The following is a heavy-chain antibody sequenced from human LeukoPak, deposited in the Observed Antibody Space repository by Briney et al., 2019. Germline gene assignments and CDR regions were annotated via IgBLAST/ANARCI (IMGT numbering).Heavy chain of an antibody. V-gene: IGHV1-69*06. Sequence: SVKVSCKASGGTFSSYAISWVRQAPGQGLEWMGGIIPIFGTANYAQKFQGRVTITADKSTSTAYMELSSLRSEDTAVYYCAITMVRGVITPFDYWGQGTPVTVSS. CDR2: IIPIFGTA. D-gene: IGHD3-10*01. CDR3: AITMVRGVITPFDY. J-gene: IGHJ4*02. CDR1: GGTFSSYA.